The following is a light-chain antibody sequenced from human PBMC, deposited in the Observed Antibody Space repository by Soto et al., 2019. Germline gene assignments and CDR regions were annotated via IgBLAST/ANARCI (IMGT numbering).Light chain of an antibody. CDR2: DVN. J-gene: IGLJ2*01. V-gene: IGLV2-14*03. CDR1: SSDVGAYNY. CDR3: CSYTRSDTFV. Sequence: QSVLTQPASVSGSPGQSITISCAGTSSDVGAYNYVSWYQQHPGKAPKVMIYDVNNRPSGVSYRFSGSKSGNTASLTISGLQAEDEADYYCCSYTRSDTFVFGGGTKLTVL.